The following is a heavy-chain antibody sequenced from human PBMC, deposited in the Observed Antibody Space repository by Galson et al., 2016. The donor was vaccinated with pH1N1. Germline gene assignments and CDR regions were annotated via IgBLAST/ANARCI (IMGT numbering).Heavy chain of an antibody. Sequence: SLRLSCAASGFTFSTYEMNWVRQAPGKGLECISYISTSGSDKDYADSVEGRFTISRDNAKASLDLQMNSLRVDDTALYYCVRGRGYRHGGNCLWGQGALVTVSS. J-gene: IGHJ4*02. D-gene: IGHD4-23*01. V-gene: IGHV3-48*03. CDR3: VRGRGYRHGGNCL. CDR2: ISTSGSDK. CDR1: GFTFSTYE.